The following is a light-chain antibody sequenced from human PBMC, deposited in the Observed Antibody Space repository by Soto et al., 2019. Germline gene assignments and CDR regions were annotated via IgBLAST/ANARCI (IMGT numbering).Light chain of an antibody. CDR3: QQYISYRWT. J-gene: IGKJ1*01. Sequence: DIQMTQSPSTLSASVGDRVTITCRASQSISSWLAWYQQKPGKAPKLLIYKASSLESGVPSRFSGSGSGTEFTLTISCLQPDDFATYYCQQYISYRWTFGLGPKVEIK. CDR1: QSISSW. V-gene: IGKV1-5*03. CDR2: KAS.